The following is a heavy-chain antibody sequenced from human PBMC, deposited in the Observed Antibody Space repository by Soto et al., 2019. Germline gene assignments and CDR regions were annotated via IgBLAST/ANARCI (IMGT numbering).Heavy chain of an antibody. Sequence: EVQLVESGGGLVQPGGSLKLSCAASEFTFTGSTLHWVRQASGKGLEWIGRIGGKANTYATVYTTSLKGRFTISRDDSRNTVYLQLSSLKTDDTAVYYCITYDCGGFSPFDFLGQGTLVSVSS. CDR3: ITYDCGGFSPFDF. CDR2: IGGKANTYAT. D-gene: IGHD4-17*01. CDR1: EFTFTGST. V-gene: IGHV3-73*02. J-gene: IGHJ4*02.